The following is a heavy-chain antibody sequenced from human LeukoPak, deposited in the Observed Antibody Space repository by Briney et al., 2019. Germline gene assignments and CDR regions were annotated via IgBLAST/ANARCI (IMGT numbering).Heavy chain of an antibody. CDR3: ARAYSSSISTRYYYYYYMDV. D-gene: IGHD6-6*01. J-gene: IGHJ6*03. V-gene: IGHV5-51*01. Sequence: GEALKISCKGSGYSFTSYWIGWVRQMPGKGLEWMGIIYPGDSDTRYSPSFQAQVTISADKSISTAYLQWSSLKASDTAMYYCARAYSSSISTRYYYYYYMDVWGKGTTVTVSS. CDR1: GYSFTSYW. CDR2: IYPGDSDT.